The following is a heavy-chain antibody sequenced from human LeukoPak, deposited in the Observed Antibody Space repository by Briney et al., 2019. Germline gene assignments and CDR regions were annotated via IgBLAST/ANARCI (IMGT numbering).Heavy chain of an antibody. Sequence: ASVKVSCKASGGTFSSYGISWVRQAPGRGLEWMGWISAYNGNTNYAQKLQGRVTMTTDTSTSTAYMELRSLRSDDTAVYYCARASGYSYGVLFYDYWGQGTLVTVSS. CDR3: ARASGYSYGVLFYDY. CDR1: GGTFSSYG. V-gene: IGHV1-18*01. CDR2: ISAYNGNT. D-gene: IGHD5-18*01. J-gene: IGHJ4*02.